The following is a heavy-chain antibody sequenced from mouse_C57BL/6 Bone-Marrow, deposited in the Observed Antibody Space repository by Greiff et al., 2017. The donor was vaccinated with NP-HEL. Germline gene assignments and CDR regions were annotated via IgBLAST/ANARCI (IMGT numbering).Heavy chain of an antibody. J-gene: IGHJ4*01. CDR1: GYTFTDYE. CDR2: IDPETGGT. CDR3: TRPRLSPYYYAMDY. V-gene: IGHV1-15*01. Sequence: QVQLQQSGAELVRPGASVTLSCKASGYTFTDYEMHWVKQTPVHGLEWIGAIDPETGGTAYNQKFKGKAILTADKSSSTAYMELRSLTSEDSAVYYCTRPRLSPYYYAMDYWGQGTSVTVSS.